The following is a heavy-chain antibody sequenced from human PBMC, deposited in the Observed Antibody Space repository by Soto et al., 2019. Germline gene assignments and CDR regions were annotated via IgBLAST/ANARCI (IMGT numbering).Heavy chain of an antibody. D-gene: IGHD3-9*01. V-gene: IGHV3-21*01. CDR3: ARDADSYYDILPGHDY. CDR1: GFTFSSYS. Sequence: EVQLVESGGGLVKPGGSLRLSCAASGFTFSSYSMNWVRQAPGKGLEWVSSISSSSSYIYYADSVKGRFTISRDNAKNSLYLQMNSLRAEDTAVYYCARDADSYYDILPGHDYWGQGTLVTVSS. J-gene: IGHJ4*02. CDR2: ISSSSSYI.